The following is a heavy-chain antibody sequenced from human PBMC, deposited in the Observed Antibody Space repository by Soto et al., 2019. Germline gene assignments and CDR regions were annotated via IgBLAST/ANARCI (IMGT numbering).Heavy chain of an antibody. D-gene: IGHD3-10*01. CDR2: ISYDGSIK. CDR3: AKSRWDSYYGSGSYNHFDY. J-gene: IGHJ4*02. V-gene: IGHV3-30*18. Sequence: GGSLRLSCAASGFTFSSYGMHWVRQAPGKGLEWVAVISYDGSIKYYADSVKGRFTISRDNSKNTLYLQMNSLRAEDTAVYYCAKSRWDSYYGSGSYNHFDYWGQGTLVTVSS. CDR1: GFTFSSYG.